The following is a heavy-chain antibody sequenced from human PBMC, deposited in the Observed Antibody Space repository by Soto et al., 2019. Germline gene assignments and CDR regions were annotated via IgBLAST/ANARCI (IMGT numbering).Heavy chain of an antibody. Sequence: KTSETLSLTCTVSGGSISSGGYYWSWIRQHPGKGLEWIGYIYYSGSTYYNPSLKSRVTISVDTSKNQFSLKLSSVTAADTAVYYCARGIAAATSPAFDISRHGSMVTVSS. D-gene: IGHD6-13*01. CDR2: IYYSGST. J-gene: IGHJ3*02. V-gene: IGHV4-31*03. CDR1: GGSISSGGYY. CDR3: ARGIAAATSPAFDI.